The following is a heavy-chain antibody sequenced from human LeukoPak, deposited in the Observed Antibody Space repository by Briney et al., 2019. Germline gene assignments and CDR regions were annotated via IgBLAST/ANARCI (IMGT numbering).Heavy chain of an antibody. J-gene: IGHJ4*02. CDR1: GGTFSSYA. CDR2: IIPIFGTA. CDR3: ARDLEGYCTNGVCEGYY. V-gene: IGHV1-69*13. Sequence: SVKVSCKASGGTFSSYAISWVRQAPGQGLEWMGGIIPIFGTANYAQKFQGRVTITADESTSTAYMELSSLRSEDTAVYYCARDLEGYCTNGVCEGYYWGQGTLVTVSS. D-gene: IGHD2-8*01.